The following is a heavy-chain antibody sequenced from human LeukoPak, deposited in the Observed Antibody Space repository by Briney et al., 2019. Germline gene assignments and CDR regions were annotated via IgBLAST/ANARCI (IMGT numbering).Heavy chain of an antibody. CDR3: ARGKRGKGLKTYYYDSSGYWPIDY. CDR1: GGSISSYY. J-gene: IGHJ4*02. D-gene: IGHD3-22*01. V-gene: IGHV4-34*01. Sequence: PSETLSLTCTVSGGSISSYYWSWIRQPPGKGLEWNGEINHSGSTNYNPSLKSRVTISVDTSKNQFSLKLSSVTAADTAVYYCARGKRGKGLKTYYYDSSGYWPIDYWGQGTLVTVSS. CDR2: INHSGST.